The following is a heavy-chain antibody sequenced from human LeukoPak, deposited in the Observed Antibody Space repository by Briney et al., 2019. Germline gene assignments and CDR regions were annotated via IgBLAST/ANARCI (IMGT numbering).Heavy chain of an antibody. CDR2: IIPIVGIA. Sequence: GASVKVSCKASGGTFSSNAISWVRQDPGQGLEWMGRIIPIVGIANYAQKFQGRVTITADKSTSTAYMELSSLRSEDTAVYYCASSPVEATTSRTHYYYYGMDVWGQGTTVTVSS. CDR3: ASSPVEATTSRTHYYYYGMDV. CDR1: GGTFSSNA. J-gene: IGHJ6*02. D-gene: IGHD4-17*01. V-gene: IGHV1-69*04.